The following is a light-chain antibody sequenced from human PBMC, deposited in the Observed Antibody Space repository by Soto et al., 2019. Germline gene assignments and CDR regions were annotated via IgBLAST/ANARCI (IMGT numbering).Light chain of an antibody. CDR2: IND. CDR3: ASWDDSLSGSAV. J-gene: IGLJ2*01. Sequence: QSVLTQPPSASGTPGQRVTISCSGSSSNIGSNYVYWYQQRPRTAPKLLIYINDQRPSGVPARVSGSKSGTSASLAISGLRSEDEGDYHCASWDDSLSGSAVFGGGTKVTVL. V-gene: IGLV1-47*02. CDR1: SSNIGSNY.